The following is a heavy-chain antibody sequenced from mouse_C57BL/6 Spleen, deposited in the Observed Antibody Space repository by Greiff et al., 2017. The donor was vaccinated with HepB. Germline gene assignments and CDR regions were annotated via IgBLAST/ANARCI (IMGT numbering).Heavy chain of an antibody. CDR3: ARSTGGTAQATGDY. CDR1: GYTFTSYW. D-gene: IGHD3-2*02. J-gene: IGHJ2*01. V-gene: IGHV1-50*01. CDR2: IDPSDSYT. Sequence: QVQLQQPGAELVKPGASVKLSCKASGYTFTSYWMQWVKQRPGQGLEWIGEIDPSDSYTNSNQKFKGKATLTVDTSSSTAYMQLSSLTSEDSAVYYCARSTGGTAQATGDYWGQGTTLTVSS.